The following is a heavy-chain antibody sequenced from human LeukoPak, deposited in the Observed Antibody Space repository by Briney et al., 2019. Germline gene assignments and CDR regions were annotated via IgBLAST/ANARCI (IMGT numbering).Heavy chain of an antibody. CDR3: AKDGEKRIAAAGTLFDY. CDR2: ISGSGGST. D-gene: IGHD6-13*01. J-gene: IGHJ4*02. Sequence: QPGGSLRLSCAASGFTFSSYAMSWVRQAPGKGLEWVSAISGSGGSTYYADSVKGRFTISRDNSKNTLYLQMNSLRAEDTAVYYCAKDGEKRIAAAGTLFDYWGQGTLVTVSS. V-gene: IGHV3-23*01. CDR1: GFTFSSYA.